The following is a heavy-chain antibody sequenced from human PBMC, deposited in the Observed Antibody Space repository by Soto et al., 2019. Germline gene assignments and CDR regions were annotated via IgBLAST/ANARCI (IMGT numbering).Heavy chain of an antibody. CDR1: GYTFTSRY. CDR3: AIACRLMVYALEY. D-gene: IGHD2-8*01. V-gene: IGHV1-46*01. Sequence: QVQLVQSGAEVKKPGASVKVSCKASGYTFTSRYMHWVRQAPGQGLEWMGIINPNGENTDYAQNFKGRSTMTRDTSTSTVYMELSKLRSEDTAVYYRAIACRLMVYALEYWGQGTLLTVSS. J-gene: IGHJ4*02. CDR2: INPNGENT.